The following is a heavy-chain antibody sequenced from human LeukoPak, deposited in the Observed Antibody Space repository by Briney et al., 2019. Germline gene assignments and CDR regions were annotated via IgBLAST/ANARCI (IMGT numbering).Heavy chain of an antibody. Sequence: SETLSLTCAVYGGSFSGYYWSWIRQPPGKGLEWIGEINHSGSTNYNPSLKSRVTISVDTFKNQFSLKLSSVTAADTAVYYCARWGSSSWYPFRHFDYWGQGTLVTVSS. J-gene: IGHJ4*02. V-gene: IGHV4-34*01. CDR1: GGSFSGYY. CDR3: ARWGSSSWYPFRHFDY. CDR2: INHSGST. D-gene: IGHD6-13*01.